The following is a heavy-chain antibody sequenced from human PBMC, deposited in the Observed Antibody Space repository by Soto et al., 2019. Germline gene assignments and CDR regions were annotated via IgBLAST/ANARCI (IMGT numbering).Heavy chain of an antibody. D-gene: IGHD2-15*01. J-gene: IGHJ6*03. Sequence: GGSLRLSCAASGFTFSSYWMSWVRQAPGKGLEWVANIKQGGSEKYYVDSMKGRFTMSRDNAKNSLYLQMNSLRAEDTAVYYCARGHCSGGSCYPENYYYYYMDVWGKGTTVTVSS. CDR2: IKQGGSEK. CDR3: ARGHCSGGSCYPENYYYYYMDV. V-gene: IGHV3-7*04. CDR1: GFTFSSYW.